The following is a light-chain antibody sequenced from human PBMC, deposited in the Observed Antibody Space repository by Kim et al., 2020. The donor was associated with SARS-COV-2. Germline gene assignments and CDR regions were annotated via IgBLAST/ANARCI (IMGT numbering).Light chain of an antibody. J-gene: IGKJ2*01. Sequence: WSPGERATLSCRASQGVGSSLLAWYQQKPGQAPRLLIYEAFKRVAGIPDRFSGSGSGTDFTLTISRPEPEDFAMYYCQQYGSTPYTFGQGTKLEI. CDR1: QGVGSSL. CDR2: EAF. CDR3: QQYGSTPYT. V-gene: IGKV3-20*01.